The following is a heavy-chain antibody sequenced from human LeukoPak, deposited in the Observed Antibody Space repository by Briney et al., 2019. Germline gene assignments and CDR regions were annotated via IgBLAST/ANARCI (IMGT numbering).Heavy chain of an antibody. CDR3: ARETYYYDSSGYYGPNWFDP. CDR1: GFTVSSNY. CDR2: IYSGGST. Sequence: GGSLRLSCAASGFTVSSNYMSWVRQAPGKGLEWASVIYSGGSTYYADSVKGRFTISRDNSKNTLYLQMNSLRAEDTAVYYCARETYYYDSSGYYGPNWFDPWGQGTLVTASS. V-gene: IGHV3-53*01. D-gene: IGHD3-22*01. J-gene: IGHJ5*02.